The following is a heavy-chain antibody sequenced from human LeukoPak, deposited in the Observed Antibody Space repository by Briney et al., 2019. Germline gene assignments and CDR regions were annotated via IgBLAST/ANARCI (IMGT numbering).Heavy chain of an antibody. CDR2: IYYSGST. CDR3: ARFRRMRYCSSTSCYDFGAFDI. CDR1: GGSISSHY. D-gene: IGHD2-2*01. Sequence: SETLSLTCTVSGGSISSHYWSWIRQPPGKGLEWIGYIYYSGSTNYNPSLKSRVTISVDTSKNQFSLKLSSVTAADTAVYYCARFRRMRYCSSTSCYDFGAFDIWGQGTMVTVSS. J-gene: IGHJ3*02. V-gene: IGHV4-59*11.